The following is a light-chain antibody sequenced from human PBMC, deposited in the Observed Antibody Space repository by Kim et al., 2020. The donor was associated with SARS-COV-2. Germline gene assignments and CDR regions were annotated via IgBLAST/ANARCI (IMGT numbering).Light chain of an antibody. Sequence: IQMTQSPSSLSASVGDRVAITCRASQSISSYLNWYQQKPGKAPILLIYAASSLQSGVPSRFSGSGSGTDFTLTISSLHPXXFATYYCQQSYSSPPAFGQGTKVDIK. CDR2: AAS. V-gene: IGKV1-39*01. CDR3: QQSYSSPPA. CDR1: QSISSY. J-gene: IGKJ1*01.